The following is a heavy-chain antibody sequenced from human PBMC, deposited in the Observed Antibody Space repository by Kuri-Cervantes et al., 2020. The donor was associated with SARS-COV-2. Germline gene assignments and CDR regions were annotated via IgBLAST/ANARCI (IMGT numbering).Heavy chain of an antibody. CDR2: ISAYNGNT. Sequence: ASVKVSCKASGYSFIGFYIHWVRQAPGQGLEWMGWISAYNGNTNYAQKLQGRVTMTTDTSTSTAHMELRSLRSDDTAVYYCARDGGRVAGTYYYYYMDVWGKGTTVTVSS. CDR3: ARDGGRVAGTYYYYYMDV. CDR1: GYSFIGFY. J-gene: IGHJ6*03. V-gene: IGHV1-18*01. D-gene: IGHD6-19*01.